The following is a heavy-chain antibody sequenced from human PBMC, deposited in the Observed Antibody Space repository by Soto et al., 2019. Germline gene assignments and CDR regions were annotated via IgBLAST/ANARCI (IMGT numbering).Heavy chain of an antibody. CDR1: GGSVSSGSYY. V-gene: IGHV4-61*01. CDR3: ARYGSGSYPDSMDV. J-gene: IGHJ6*02. D-gene: IGHD3-10*01. CDR2: IYYSGST. Sequence: SETLSLTCTVSGGSVSSGSYYRSWIRQPPGKGLEWIGYIYYSGSTNYNPSLKSRVTISVDTSKNQFSLKLSSVTAADTAVYYCARYGSGSYPDSMDVWGQGTTVTVSS.